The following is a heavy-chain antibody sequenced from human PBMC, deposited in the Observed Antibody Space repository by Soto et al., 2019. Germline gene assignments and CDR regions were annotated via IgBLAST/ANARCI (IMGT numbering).Heavy chain of an antibody. V-gene: IGHV3-48*04. Sequence: PGGSLRLSCVASGFTFSSYSMVWVRQAPGKGLEWVSYIFVDSDTIYYADSVKGRFTISRDNAQNSLYLLMNSLRAEDTAVYYCVPDYYDSSGYYSWFDPWGQGTLVTVSS. CDR2: IFVDSDTI. CDR3: VPDYYDSSGYYSWFDP. D-gene: IGHD3-22*01. J-gene: IGHJ5*02. CDR1: GFTFSSYS.